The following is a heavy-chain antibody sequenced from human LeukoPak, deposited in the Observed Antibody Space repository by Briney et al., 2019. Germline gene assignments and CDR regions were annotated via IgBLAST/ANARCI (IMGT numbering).Heavy chain of an antibody. CDR1: GFTFSSYG. CDR3: AKGVPAAFNWFDP. V-gene: IGHV3-30*02. Sequence: GGSLRLSCAASGFTFSSYGMHWVRQAPGKGLEWVAFIRYDGSNKYYADSVKGRFTISRDNSKNTLYLQMNSLRAEDTAVYYCAKGVPAAFNWFDPWGQGTLVTVSS. D-gene: IGHD2-2*01. CDR2: IRYDGSNK. J-gene: IGHJ5*02.